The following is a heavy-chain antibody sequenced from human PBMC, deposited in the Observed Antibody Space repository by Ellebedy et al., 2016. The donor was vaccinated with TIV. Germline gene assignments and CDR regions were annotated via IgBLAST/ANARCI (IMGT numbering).Heavy chain of an antibody. CDR1: GGSVSSGSYY. J-gene: IGHJ3*02. D-gene: IGHD2/OR15-2a*01. CDR2: IYYSGST. CDR3: ARASRFTFDAFDI. Sequence: SETLSLTXTVSGGSVSSGSYYWSWIRQPPGKGLEWIGYIYYSGSTNYNPSLKSRVTISVDTSKNQFSLKLSSVTAADTAVDYCARASRFTFDAFDIWGQGTMVTVSS. V-gene: IGHV4-61*01.